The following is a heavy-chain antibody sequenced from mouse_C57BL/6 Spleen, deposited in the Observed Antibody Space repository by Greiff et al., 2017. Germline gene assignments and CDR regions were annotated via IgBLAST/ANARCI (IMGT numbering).Heavy chain of an antibody. CDR3: TRGGFDY. V-gene: IGHV1-15*01. Sequence: QVQLQQSGAELVRPGASVTLSCKASGYTFTDYEMHWVKQTPVHGLEWIGAIDPETGGTAYNQKVKGKAILTADKSSSTAYMELRSLTSEDSSFYYCTRGGFDYWGQGTTLTVSS. CDR2: IDPETGGT. CDR1: GYTFTDYE. J-gene: IGHJ2*01.